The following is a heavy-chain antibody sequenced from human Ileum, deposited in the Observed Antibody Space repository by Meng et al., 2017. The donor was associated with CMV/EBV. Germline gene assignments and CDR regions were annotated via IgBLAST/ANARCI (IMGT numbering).Heavy chain of an antibody. CDR3: ARGAGIAAAGNY. CDR1: GGTFSSYV. V-gene: IGHV1-69*10. CDR2: IIPILGIA. J-gene: IGHJ4*02. Sequence: SVKVSCKASGGTFSSYVISWVRQAPGQGLEWMGGIIPILGIANYAQKFQGRVTITADKSTSTAYMELSSLRSEDTAVYYCARGAGIAAAGNYWGQGTLVTVSS. D-gene: IGHD6-13*01.